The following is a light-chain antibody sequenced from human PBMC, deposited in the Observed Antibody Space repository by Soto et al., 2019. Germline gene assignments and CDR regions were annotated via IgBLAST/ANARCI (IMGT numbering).Light chain of an antibody. V-gene: IGLV2-14*03. CDR2: AVS. J-gene: IGLJ1*01. CDR1: SSDIGSYDH. CDR3: LSSTDRQSYL. Sequence: QSALTQPASVSGSPGQSITISCSGTSSDIGSYDHVAWYQQFPGKSPKLIIYAVSDRPSGVSDRFSGSKSGISASLTISGLQTEDEDDYYCLSSTDRQSYLFGTGTSSPS.